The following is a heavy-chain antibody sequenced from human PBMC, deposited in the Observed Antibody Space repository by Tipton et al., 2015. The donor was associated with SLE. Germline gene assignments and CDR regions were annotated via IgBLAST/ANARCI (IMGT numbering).Heavy chain of an antibody. Sequence: SLRLSCAASGFTFSNSAMNWVRQAPGKGLEWVSSITDNGRNTYYADSVKGRFTISRDNSQNTLYLQMHSLRVDDTAVYYCGRGVYSEGSVGMDVWGQGTTVTVSS. V-gene: IGHV3-23*01. CDR3: GRGVYSEGSVGMDV. CDR1: GFTFSNSA. CDR2: ITDNGRNT. J-gene: IGHJ6*02. D-gene: IGHD3-22*01.